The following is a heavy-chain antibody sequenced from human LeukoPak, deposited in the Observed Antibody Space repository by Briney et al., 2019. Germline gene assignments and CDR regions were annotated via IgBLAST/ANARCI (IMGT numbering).Heavy chain of an antibody. CDR2: IYYSGST. CDR3: ARTIADGSADH. J-gene: IGHJ4*02. D-gene: IGHD3-10*01. CDR1: GGSISSYY. Sequence: PSETLSLTCTVSGGSISSYYWSWIRQPPGKGLEWIGYIYYSGSTNYNPSLKSRVTISVDTSKNQFSLKMTSVTAADTAVYYCARTIADGSADHWGQGTLVTVSS. V-gene: IGHV4-59*01.